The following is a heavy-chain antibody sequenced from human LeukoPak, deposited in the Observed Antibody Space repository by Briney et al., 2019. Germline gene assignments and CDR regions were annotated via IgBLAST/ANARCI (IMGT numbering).Heavy chain of an antibody. V-gene: IGHV3-64D*09. CDR2: ISDSGGST. D-gene: IGHD2-15*01. J-gene: IGHJ6*02. CDR1: GFPFSSYA. Sequence: GSLRLSCSASGFPFSSYAMHWVRQAPGKGLDYVSAISDSGGSTYYADSVKGRFTISRDNSKNTLYLQMSSLRAEDTAVYFCVRGYSFGPYGMDVWGQGTTVTVSS. CDR3: VRGYSFGPYGMDV.